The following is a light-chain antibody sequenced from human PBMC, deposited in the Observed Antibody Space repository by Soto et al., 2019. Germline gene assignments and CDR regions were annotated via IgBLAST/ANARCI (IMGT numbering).Light chain of an antibody. CDR3: QHYYIWPLT. CDR1: QSLNSL. CDR2: RAS. J-gene: IGKJ4*01. Sequence: EIVMTQSPATLYVSPGERATLSCRASQSLNSLLAWYQQKPGQAPRLLIYRASTKASRVPARFSGSGSGTEFTLTISGLQSEDFAIYYCQHYYIWPLTFGGATKVEIK. V-gene: IGKV3-15*01.